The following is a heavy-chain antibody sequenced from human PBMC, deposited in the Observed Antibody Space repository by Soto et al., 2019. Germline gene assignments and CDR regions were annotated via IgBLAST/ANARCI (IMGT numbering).Heavy chain of an antibody. V-gene: IGHV1-2*04. Sequence: RASVKVSCKASGYTFTGYYVHWVRQAPGQGLEWMGWINPNSGGTNYAQKFQGWVTMTRDTSISTVYMELSRLRSDDTAVYYCARDGLLYNNYYFDYWGQGALVTVSS. CDR3: ARDGLLYNNYYFDY. CDR2: INPNSGGT. J-gene: IGHJ4*02. CDR1: GYTFTGYY. D-gene: IGHD4-4*01.